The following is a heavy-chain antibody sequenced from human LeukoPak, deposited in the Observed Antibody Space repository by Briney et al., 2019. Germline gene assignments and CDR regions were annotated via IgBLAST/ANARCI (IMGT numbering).Heavy chain of an antibody. V-gene: IGHV1-18*04. CDR2: ISGYTGNT. CDR1: GYTFTGYY. D-gene: IGHD3-22*01. Sequence: ASVKVSCKASGYTFTGYYMHWVRQAPGQGLEWMGWISGYTGNTNYAQKLQGRVTVTTDTSTSTAYMELRSLTSDDTAVYYCARGSSSGPSGFQHWGQGTLVIVSS. J-gene: IGHJ1*01. CDR3: ARGSSSGPSGFQH.